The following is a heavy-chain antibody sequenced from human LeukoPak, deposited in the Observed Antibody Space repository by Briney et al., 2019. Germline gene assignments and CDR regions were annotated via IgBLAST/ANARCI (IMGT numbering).Heavy chain of an antibody. D-gene: IGHD5-18*01. CDR1: GFTLSSYW. J-gene: IGHJ4*02. V-gene: IGHV3-7*01. CDR2: IKQDGSEK. CDR3: ARQLWHYFDY. Sequence: GGSLRLSCAASGFTLSSYWMNWVHQAPGKGLEWVANIKQDGSEKYYVDSVKGRFTISRDNAKNSLYLQMNSLRTEDTAVYYCARQLWHYFDYWGQGTLVTVSS.